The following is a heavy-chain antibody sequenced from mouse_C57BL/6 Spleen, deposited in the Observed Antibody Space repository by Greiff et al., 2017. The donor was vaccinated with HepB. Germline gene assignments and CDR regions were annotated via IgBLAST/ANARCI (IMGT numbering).Heavy chain of an antibody. Sequence: LQESGAELVRPGASVKLSCKASGYTFTDYYINWVKQRPGQGLEWIARIYPGSGNTYYNEKFKGKATLTAEKSSSTAYMQLSSLTSEDSAVYFCAREGGLTGGFDYWGQGTTLTVSS. CDR1: GYTFTDYY. V-gene: IGHV1-76*01. J-gene: IGHJ2*01. D-gene: IGHD4-1*01. CDR2: IYPGSGNT. CDR3: AREGGLTGGFDY.